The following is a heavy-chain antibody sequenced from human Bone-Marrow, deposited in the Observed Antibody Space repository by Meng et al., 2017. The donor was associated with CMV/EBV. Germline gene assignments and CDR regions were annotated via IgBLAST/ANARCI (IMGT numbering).Heavy chain of an antibody. D-gene: IGHD6-6*01. V-gene: IGHV1-18*01. J-gene: IGHJ5*02. CDR1: GYTFTTYG. Sequence: KASGYTFTTYGISWVRQAPGQGFEWMGWISAYNGNTNYAQNFQGRVTMTTDTSTTTAYMELRSLRSDDTAIYYCARDQIAARPGWSDPWGQGTLVTVSS. CDR3: ARDQIAARPGWSDP. CDR2: ISAYNGNT.